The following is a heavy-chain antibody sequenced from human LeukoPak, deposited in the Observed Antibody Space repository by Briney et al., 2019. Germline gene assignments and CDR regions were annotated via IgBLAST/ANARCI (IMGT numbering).Heavy chain of an antibody. J-gene: IGHJ6*02. V-gene: IGHV1-18*01. CDR1: GYIFTTYA. CDR3: ARDRIAVAARYYGMDV. CDR2: ISAYNGNT. D-gene: IGHD6-19*01. Sequence: ASVKVSCKASGYIFTTYAMHWVRQAPGQRLEWMGWISAYNGNTNYAQKLQGRVTMTTDTSTSTAYMELRSLRSDDTAVYYCARDRIAVAARYYGMDVWGQGTTVTVSS.